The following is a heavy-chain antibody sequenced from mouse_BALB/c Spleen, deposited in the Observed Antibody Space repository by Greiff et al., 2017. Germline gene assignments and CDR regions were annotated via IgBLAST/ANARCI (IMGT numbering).Heavy chain of an antibody. D-gene: IGHD2-1*01. V-gene: IGHV5-9-3*01. J-gene: IGHJ3*01. Sequence: EVQRVESGGGLVKPGGSLKLSCAASGFTFSSYAMSWVRQTPEKRLEWVATISSGGSYTYYPDSVKGRFTISRDNAKNTLYLQMSSLRSEDTAMYYCARLGNAWFAYWGQGTLVTVSA. CDR3: ARLGNAWFAY. CDR1: GFTFSSYA. CDR2: ISSGGSYT.